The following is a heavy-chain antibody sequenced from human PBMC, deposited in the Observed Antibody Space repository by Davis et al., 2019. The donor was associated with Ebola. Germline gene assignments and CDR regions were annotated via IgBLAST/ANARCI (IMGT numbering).Heavy chain of an antibody. CDR2: ISGSGGST. CDR3: ARDVGYYYDSSGYASFDY. CDR1: GFTFSSYA. Sequence: GGSLRLSCAASGFTFSSYAMSWVRQAPGKGLEWVSAISGSGGSTYYADSVKGRFTISRDNAKNTLYLQMNSLRAEDTAVYYCARDVGYYYDSSGYASFDYWGQGTLVTVSS. V-gene: IGHV3-23*01. J-gene: IGHJ4*02. D-gene: IGHD3-22*01.